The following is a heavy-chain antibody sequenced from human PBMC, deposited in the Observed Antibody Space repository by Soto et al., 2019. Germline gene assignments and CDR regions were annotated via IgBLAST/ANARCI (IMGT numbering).Heavy chain of an antibody. CDR1: GFTFSSYS. CDR3: ASGYCSSTSCPYYYYYGMDV. V-gene: IGHV3-48*02. Sequence: GGSLRLSCAASGFTFSSYSMNWVRQAPGKGLEWVSYISSSSSTIYYADSVKGRFTISRDNAKNSLYLQMNSLRDEDTAVYYCASGYCSSTSCPYYYYYGMDVWGQGTTVTVSS. J-gene: IGHJ6*02. D-gene: IGHD2-2*01. CDR2: ISSSSSTI.